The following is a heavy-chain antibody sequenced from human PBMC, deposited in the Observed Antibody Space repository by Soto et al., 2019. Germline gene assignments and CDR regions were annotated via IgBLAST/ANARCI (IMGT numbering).Heavy chain of an antibody. CDR1: GGSFSGYY. J-gene: IGHJ6*03. D-gene: IGHD2-15*01. CDR2: INHSGST. CDR3: ARTPLRRGKRILPMDV. V-gene: IGHV4-34*01. Sequence: QVQLQQWGAGLLKPSETLSLTCAVYGGSFSGYYWSWIRQPPGKGLEWIGEINHSGSTNYNPSLKIRVTISVDTSKNQFSLKLSSVTAADTAVYYCARTPLRRGKRILPMDVWAKGPRSPSP.